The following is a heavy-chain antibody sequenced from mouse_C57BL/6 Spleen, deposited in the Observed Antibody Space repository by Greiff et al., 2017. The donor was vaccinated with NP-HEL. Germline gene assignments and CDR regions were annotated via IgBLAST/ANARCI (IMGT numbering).Heavy chain of an antibody. D-gene: IGHD1-1*01. CDR2: ISSGGSYT. CDR1: GFTFSSYG. CDR3: ASVITTVVATDYYAMDY. V-gene: IGHV5-6*01. J-gene: IGHJ4*01. Sequence: EVKLVESGGDLVKPGGSLKLSCAASGFTFSSYGMSWVRQTPDKRLEWVATISSGGSYTYYPDSVKGRFTISRDNAKNTLYLQMSSLKSEDTAMYYCASVITTVVATDYYAMDYWGQGTSVTVSS.